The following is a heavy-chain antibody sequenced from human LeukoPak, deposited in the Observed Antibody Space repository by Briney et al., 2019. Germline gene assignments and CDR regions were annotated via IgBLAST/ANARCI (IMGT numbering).Heavy chain of an antibody. CDR3: ARSSFGDRRDWFDP. J-gene: IGHJ5*02. Sequence: SETLSLTCAVSDYSISIAYYWGWMRQPPGKGLEWIGSIYHSGSTYYNPSLKSRVTISVDTSKNQFSLKLSSVTAADTAIYYCARSSFGDRRDWFDPWGQGTLVTVSS. D-gene: IGHD3-10*01. V-gene: IGHV4-38-2*01. CDR1: DYSISIAYY. CDR2: IYHSGST.